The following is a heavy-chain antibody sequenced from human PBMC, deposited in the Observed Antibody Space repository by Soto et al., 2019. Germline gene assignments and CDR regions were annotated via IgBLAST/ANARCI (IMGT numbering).Heavy chain of an antibody. D-gene: IGHD2-15*01. Sequence: QVQLQQWGAGLLKPSETLSLTCAVYGGSFSGYYWSWIRQPPGKGLEWLGAINHSGSTNYNPSLKIRVTISVDTSKNQFSLKLSSVTAADTAVYYCASFGYCSGGSCYSDGAFDIWGQGTMVTVSS. J-gene: IGHJ3*02. CDR1: GGSFSGYY. V-gene: IGHV4-34*01. CDR2: INHSGST. CDR3: ASFGYCSGGSCYSDGAFDI.